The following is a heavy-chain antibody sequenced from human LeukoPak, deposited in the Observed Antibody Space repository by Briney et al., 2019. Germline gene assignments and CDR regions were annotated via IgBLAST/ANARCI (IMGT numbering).Heavy chain of an antibody. V-gene: IGHV3-23*01. CDR2: ISGSGGST. CDR1: GFTFGSYA. D-gene: IGHD1-26*01. Sequence: GASLGLSCAASGFTFGSYAMSWVRQAPGKGLEWVSVISGSGGSTYYADSVKGRFTISRDNSKNTLYLEMNSLRAEDTAVYYCAKMGRGAATPYYYFDYWGQGTLVTVSS. J-gene: IGHJ4*02. CDR3: AKMGRGAATPYYYFDY.